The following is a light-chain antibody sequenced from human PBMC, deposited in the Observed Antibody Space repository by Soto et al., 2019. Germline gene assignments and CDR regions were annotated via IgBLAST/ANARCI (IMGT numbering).Light chain of an antibody. J-gene: IGLJ3*02. CDR2: EVS. Sequence: QSALTQPASVSGSPGQSITISCTGTSSDVGSYNLVSWYQQHPGKAPKLMIYEVSKRPSGVSHRFSGSKSGNTASLTISGLEAEDEADYYCCSYAGSSTSWVFCGGTKLTVL. CDR3: CSYAGSSTSWV. V-gene: IGLV2-23*02. CDR1: SSDVGSYNL.